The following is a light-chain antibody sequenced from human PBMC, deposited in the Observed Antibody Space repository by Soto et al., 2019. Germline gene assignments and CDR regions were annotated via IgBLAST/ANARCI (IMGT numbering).Light chain of an antibody. J-gene: IGLJ3*02. CDR2: LKSDGSH. CDR1: SGHSSYA. Sequence: QLVLTQSPSASASLGASVNLTCTLSSGHSSYAIAWHQQQPEKGPRYLMRLKSDGSHTKGDGIPDRFSGSSSGAERSLTISSLQSEDEADYYCQTWGTGIWVFGGGTKVTVL. V-gene: IGLV4-69*01. CDR3: QTWGTGIWV.